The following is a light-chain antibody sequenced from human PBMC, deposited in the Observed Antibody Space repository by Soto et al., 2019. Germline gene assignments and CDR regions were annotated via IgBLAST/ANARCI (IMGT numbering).Light chain of an antibody. CDR3: SSYADTTNLV. V-gene: IGLV2-8*01. Sequence: QSALTQPPSASGSPGQSVTISCTGTSSDIGGYNFVSWYQQHPGKAPKLMIDEVNNRPSGVPYRFSGSKSGNTASLTVSGLQAEDEADYYCSSYADTTNLVFGGGTKVTVI. J-gene: IGLJ2*01. CDR2: EVN. CDR1: SSDIGGYNF.